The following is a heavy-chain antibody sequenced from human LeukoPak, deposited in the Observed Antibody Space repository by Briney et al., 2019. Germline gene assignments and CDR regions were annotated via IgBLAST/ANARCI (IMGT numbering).Heavy chain of an antibody. CDR2: INPNSGGT. CDR3: AREPPPPPEGYYYYGMDV. J-gene: IGHJ6*02. Sequence: ASVKVSCKASGYTFTGYYMHWVRQAPGQGLEWMGRINPNSGGTNYAQKFQGRVTMTRDTSISTAYMELSRLRSDDTAVYYCAREPPPPPEGYYYYGMDVWGQGTTVTVSS. CDR1: GYTFTGYY. V-gene: IGHV1-2*06.